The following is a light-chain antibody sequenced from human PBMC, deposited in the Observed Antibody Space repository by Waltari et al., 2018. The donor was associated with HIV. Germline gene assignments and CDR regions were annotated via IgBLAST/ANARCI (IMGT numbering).Light chain of an antibody. CDR1: RSNIGSNT. J-gene: IGLJ3*02. Sequence: QSVLTQPPSASGTPGQRVTISCSGRRSNIGSNTVNWYQQLPGTAPNLIIYSNNHRPSGFPDRFSGSKSGISASLAISGLKSEDEADYYCAALDDSLNGWVFGGGTKLTVL. V-gene: IGLV1-44*01. CDR3: AALDDSLNGWV. CDR2: SNN.